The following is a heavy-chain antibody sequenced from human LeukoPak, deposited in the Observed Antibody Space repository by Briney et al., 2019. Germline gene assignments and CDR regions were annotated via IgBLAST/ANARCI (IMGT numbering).Heavy chain of an antibody. Sequence: PGRSLRLSCAASGFTFGTFDMSWVRQAPGKGLEWVSTLACLDASCTEYYSDSVKGRFSISRDKSKSTSSLQVNSLRVEDTAMYYCVRDSEGSFDYWGQGTLVTVSS. D-gene: IGHD3-10*01. CDR1: GFTFGTFD. J-gene: IGHJ4*02. V-gene: IGHV3-23*01. CDR2: LACLDASCTE. CDR3: VRDSEGSFDY.